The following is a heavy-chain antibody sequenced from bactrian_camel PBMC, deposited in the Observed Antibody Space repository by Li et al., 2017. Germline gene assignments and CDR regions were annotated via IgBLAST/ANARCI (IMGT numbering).Heavy chain of an antibody. CDR2: LDTDGKT. CDR1: TGAYGRSF. J-gene: IGHJ4*01. V-gene: IGHV3S55*01. D-gene: IGHD2*01. CDR3: ATGTATWCALSETYYSP. Sequence: HVQLVESGGGSVQAGGSLRLSCAASTGAYGRSFMGWFRQAPGKEREGVATLDTDGKTWYSVAVEERFSISKDNARNVLFLQMNTLKPDDTATYYCATGTATWCALSETYYSPWGQGTQVTVS.